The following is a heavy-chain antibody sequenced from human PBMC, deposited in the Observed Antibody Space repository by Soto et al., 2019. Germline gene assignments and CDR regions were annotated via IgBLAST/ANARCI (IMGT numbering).Heavy chain of an antibody. CDR3: ARDSEEYQLLLTTFDI. V-gene: IGHV1-69*13. J-gene: IGHJ3*02. CDR1: GGTFSSYA. Sequence: SVKVSCKASGGTFSSYAISWVRQDPEQGLEWMGGIIPIFGTANYAQKFQGRVTITADESTSTAYMELSSLRSEDTAVYYCARDSEEYQLLLTTFDIWGQGTMVTVSS. D-gene: IGHD2-2*01. CDR2: IIPIFGTA.